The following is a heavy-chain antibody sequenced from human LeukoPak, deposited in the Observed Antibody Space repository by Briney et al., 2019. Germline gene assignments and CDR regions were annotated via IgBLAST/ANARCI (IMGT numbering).Heavy chain of an antibody. CDR2: ISSSGSRT. J-gene: IGHJ4*02. Sequence: PGGSLRLSCAASGFSFSTYTMNWVRQAPGKGLEWVSSISSSGSRTYFADSVKGRFTITRDNTKKSLYLQMNSLRAEDTAMYYCASRNSALSFDYWGQGTLVTVSS. V-gene: IGHV3-21*01. D-gene: IGHD3-16*02. CDR3: ASRNSALSFDY. CDR1: GFSFSTYT.